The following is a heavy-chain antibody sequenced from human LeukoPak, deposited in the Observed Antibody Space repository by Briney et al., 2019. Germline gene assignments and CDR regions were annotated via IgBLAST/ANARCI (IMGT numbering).Heavy chain of an antibody. CDR3: ARVDTAMVAGGGDH. V-gene: IGHV1-2*02. J-gene: IGHJ4*02. CDR2: INPNSGGT. D-gene: IGHD5-18*01. CDR1: GYSFTGYF. Sequence: ASVKVSCKASGYSFTGYFIHWVRQAPGQGLEWMGWINPNSGGTKYAQKFKGRVTMTRDTSISTAYMELSRLRSDDTAVYYCARVDTAMVAGGGDHWGQGTLVTVSS.